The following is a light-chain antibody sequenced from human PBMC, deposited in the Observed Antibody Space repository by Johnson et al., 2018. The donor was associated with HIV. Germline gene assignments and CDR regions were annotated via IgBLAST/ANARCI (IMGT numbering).Light chain of an antibody. CDR1: SSNIENNY. CDR3: GTWDNSLSTGGV. J-gene: IGLJ1*01. Sequence: QSVLTQPPSVSAAPGQKVTISCSGSSSNIENNYVSWYQQLPGTAPKLLIYEDNKRPSGIPDRFSGSKSGTSATLYITGLQTGDEADYYCGTWDNSLSTGGVFGTGTKVTVL. V-gene: IGLV1-51*02. CDR2: EDN.